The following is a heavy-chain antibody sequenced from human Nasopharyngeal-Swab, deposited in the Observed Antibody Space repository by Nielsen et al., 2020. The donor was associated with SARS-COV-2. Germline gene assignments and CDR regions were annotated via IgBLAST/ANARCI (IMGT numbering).Heavy chain of an antibody. Sequence: KVSCKGSGYSFITYWIGWVRQMPGKGLEWMGRIDLSDSYSNYSPSFQGHVTISADKSISTAYLQWSSLKASDTAMYYCARQRGRNYDILTGAYYYYYYMDVWGKGTTVTVSS. CDR3: ARQRGRNYDILTGAYYYYYYMDV. CDR1: GYSFITYW. CDR2: IDLSDSYS. D-gene: IGHD3-9*01. V-gene: IGHV5-10-1*01. J-gene: IGHJ6*03.